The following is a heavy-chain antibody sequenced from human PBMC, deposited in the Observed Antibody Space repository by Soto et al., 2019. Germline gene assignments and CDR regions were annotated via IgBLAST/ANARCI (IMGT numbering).Heavy chain of an antibody. CDR3: CVSSGFDC. CDR2: MKPNSGNT. CDR1: GYTFTSYD. D-gene: IGHD6-19*01. J-gene: IGHJ4*02. V-gene: IGHV1-8*01. Sequence: QVQLVQSGAEVKKPGASVKVSCKASGYTFTSYDINLVRQATGQGLEWMGWMKPNSGNTGYAQKYQGRVTMTRNTSIITAYMELSSLRSEDTAVYYCCVSSGFDCWGQGTLVTVSS.